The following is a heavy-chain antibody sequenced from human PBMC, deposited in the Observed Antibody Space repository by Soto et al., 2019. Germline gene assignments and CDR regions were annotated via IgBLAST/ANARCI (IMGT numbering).Heavy chain of an antibody. CDR2: KSISGST. Sequence: ETLSLTCTVSGASMSDYFWTWIRLPAGKRLEWIGRKSISGSTDYNPSLKGRASMSVDTSKNQFSLRLISVTAADTALYYCARSLGSAAGWSFDVWGQGILVTVSS. CDR3: ARSLGSAAGWSFDV. CDR1: GASMSDYF. J-gene: IGHJ4*02. V-gene: IGHV4-4*07. D-gene: IGHD3-16*01.